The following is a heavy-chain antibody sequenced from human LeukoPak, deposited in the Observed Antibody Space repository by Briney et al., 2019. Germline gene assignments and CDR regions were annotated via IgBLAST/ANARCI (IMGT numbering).Heavy chain of an antibody. V-gene: IGHV3-21*01. D-gene: IGHD2-21*01. CDR3: ARDVGGGYYAFDI. CDR2: ISSSGTYI. Sequence: GGSLGLSCAASGFTFSGYNLNWVRQAPGKGLEWVSCISSSGTYIYYTDSLKGRFTISRDNAKNSLYLQMNSLRAEDTAVYYCARDVGGGYYAFDIWGQGTMVTVSS. J-gene: IGHJ3*02. CDR1: GFTFSGYN.